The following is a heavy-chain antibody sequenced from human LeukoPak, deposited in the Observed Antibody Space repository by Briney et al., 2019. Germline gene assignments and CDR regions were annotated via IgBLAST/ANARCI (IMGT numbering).Heavy chain of an antibody. D-gene: IGHD6-6*01. CDR2: TSSSGNT. CDR1: GDSISLQY. Sequence: SETLSLTCTVTGDSISLQYWNWIRQPPGKGLEWLGYTSSSGNTNYHPSVNSRVTIPRDTSKNQLSLRLKSLTAADTAVYYCARRSPIAAEDYWGQGILVTVSS. CDR3: ARRSPIAAEDY. J-gene: IGHJ4*02. V-gene: IGHV4-4*09.